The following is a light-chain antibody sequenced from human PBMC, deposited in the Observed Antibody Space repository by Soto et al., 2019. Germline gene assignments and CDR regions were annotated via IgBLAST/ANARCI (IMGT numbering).Light chain of an antibody. J-gene: IGKJ4*01. V-gene: IGKV1-39*01. CDR1: QSISDN. Sequence: DIQMTQSPSSLSASVGDRVTITCRASQSISDNLNWYQHKPGTAPNLLIYAASSLQSGVSSRFSGSGSGTDFTLTISSLQPEDFVTYYCQQSFGTPPTFGGGTKVEIK. CDR2: AAS. CDR3: QQSFGTPPT.